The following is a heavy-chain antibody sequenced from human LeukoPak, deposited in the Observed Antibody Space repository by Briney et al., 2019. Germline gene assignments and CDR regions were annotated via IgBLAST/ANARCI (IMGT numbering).Heavy chain of an antibody. CDR2: ISGSGRST. V-gene: IGHV3-23*01. D-gene: IGHD3-10*01. CDR1: GFTFSSDA. Sequence: GGSLRVSCAASGFTFSSDAMACVRQAPGRGLEWFSVISGSGRSTKYADSVKGRFIISRDTSKTTLFLQMNSLRAEDTAVYYCAKFLGSGGWDSAMDVRGKGTTVTVSS. J-gene: IGHJ6*04. CDR3: AKFLGSGGWDSAMDV.